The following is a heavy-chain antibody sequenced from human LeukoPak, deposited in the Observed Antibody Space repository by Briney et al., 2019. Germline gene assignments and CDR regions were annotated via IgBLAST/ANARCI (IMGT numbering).Heavy chain of an antibody. CDR3: ARDGATPDPYDY. V-gene: IGHV3-21*01. CDR1: GFTFSSYS. CDR2: ISSSSSYI. Sequence: GGSLRLSCAASGFTFSSYSMNWVRQAPGKGLEWVSSISSSSSYIYYADSVKGRSTISRDNAKNSLYLQMNSLRAEDTAVYYCARDGATPDPYDYWGQGTLVTVSS. J-gene: IGHJ4*02. D-gene: IGHD1-26*01.